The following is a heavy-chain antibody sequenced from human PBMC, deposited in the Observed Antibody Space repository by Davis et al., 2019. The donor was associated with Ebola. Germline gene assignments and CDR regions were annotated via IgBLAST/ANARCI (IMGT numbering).Heavy chain of an antibody. Sequence: SETLSLTCTVSGYSISSGYYWGWIRQPPGKGLEWIGSVYHSGNTYYNPSLKSRVTISVDTSKNHFSLKLTSVTAADTAVYYCARYTTAWFDFDFWGQGTLVTVSS. J-gene: IGHJ4*02. CDR3: ARYTTAWFDFDF. D-gene: IGHD1-1*01. CDR1: GYSISSGYY. CDR2: VYHSGNT. V-gene: IGHV4-38-2*02.